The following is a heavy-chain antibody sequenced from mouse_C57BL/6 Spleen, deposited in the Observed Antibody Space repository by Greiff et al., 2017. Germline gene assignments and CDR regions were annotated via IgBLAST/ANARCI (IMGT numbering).Heavy chain of an antibody. Sequence: VQLKESGPGLVQPSQSLSITCTVSGFSFTSYGVHWVRQSPGKGLEWLGVIWSGGSTDYNAAFISSLSISKDNSKSQVFLKRNSLQADDTAIYYCARNYGNQYYYAIDYWGQGTSVTVSS. CDR1: GFSFTSYG. V-gene: IGHV2-2*01. D-gene: IGHD2-1*01. J-gene: IGHJ4*01. CDR3: ARNYGNQYYYAIDY. CDR2: IWSGGST.